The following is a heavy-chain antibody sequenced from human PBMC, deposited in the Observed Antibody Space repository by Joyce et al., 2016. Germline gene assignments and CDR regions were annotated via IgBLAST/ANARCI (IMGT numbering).Heavy chain of an antibody. V-gene: IGHV4-4*02. CDR2: IDLGDGP. D-gene: IGHD1-26*01. Sequence: QVQLQASGPGLLKPSGTLSLTCAVSGAYIRNGYWWSWVRQPPGKGLEWIGEIDLGDGPNYNPSLKRRVSISVDKAKNRFSLNVNSVTAADTAVYYCARSSSYCLEYWGQGILVTVSS. CDR1: GAYIRNGYW. J-gene: IGHJ4*02. CDR3: ARSSSYCLEY.